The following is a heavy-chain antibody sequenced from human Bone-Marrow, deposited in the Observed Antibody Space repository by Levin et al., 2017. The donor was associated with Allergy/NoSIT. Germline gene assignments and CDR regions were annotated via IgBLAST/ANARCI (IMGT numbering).Heavy chain of an antibody. CDR2: IGGSGVDS. V-gene: IGHV3-23*01. CDR3: AKDPMWDRYNFDMDV. D-gene: IGHD1-26*01. CDR1: GFTFNKYG. Sequence: PGGSLRLSCTASGFTFNKYGLTWVRQAPGKGLEWVASIGGSGVDSNYADSVRGRFTITRDMNMIFLQMNSLRVEDTATYYCAKDPMWDRYNFDMDVWGQGTSVIVSS. J-gene: IGHJ6*02.